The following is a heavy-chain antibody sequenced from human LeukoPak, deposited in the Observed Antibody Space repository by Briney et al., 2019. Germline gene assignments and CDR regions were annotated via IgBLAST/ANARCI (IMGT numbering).Heavy chain of an antibody. V-gene: IGHV3-30*02. D-gene: IGHD6-13*01. CDR1: GFTFSSYG. CDR3: AKVRDLSSSWYCYMDV. CDR2: IRYDGSNN. Sequence: PGGSLRLSCAASGFTFSSYGMHWVRQAPGKGLEWVAFIRYDGSNNYYADSVKGRFIISRDNSKNTLYLQMNSLRAEDTAVYYCAKVRDLSSSWYCYMDVWGKGTTVTISS. J-gene: IGHJ6*03.